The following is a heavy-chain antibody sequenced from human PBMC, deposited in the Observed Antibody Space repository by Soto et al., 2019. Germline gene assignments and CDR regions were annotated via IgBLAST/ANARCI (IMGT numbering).Heavy chain of an antibody. V-gene: IGHV3-23*01. CDR2: ITNTGITS. J-gene: IGHJ6*02. D-gene: IGHD5-12*01. CDR1: GFDFSTHA. Sequence: GGSLRLSCAASGFDFSTHALTWVRQAPGKGLEWLSSITNTGITSHYADSVKGRFTISRENSRNTLHLQLNNLRVDDTAVYFCARSYSGYDLTHLEEPYYYGMDVWGQGTTVTSP. CDR3: ARSYSGYDLTHLEEPYYYGMDV.